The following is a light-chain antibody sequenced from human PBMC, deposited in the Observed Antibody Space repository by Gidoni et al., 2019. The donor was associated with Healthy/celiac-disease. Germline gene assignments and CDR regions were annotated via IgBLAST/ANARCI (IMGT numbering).Light chain of an antibody. CDR1: QNVSSN. J-gene: IGKJ2*01. CDR2: GAS. Sequence: EIVMTQSPATLSVSPGERATLSCRASQNVSSNLAWYQQKPGQDPRLLIYGASTRATGIPARFSGSRSGTEFTLTISSLQSEDFAVYYCQQYNNWPPTYTFGQGTKLEIK. CDR3: QQYNNWPPTYT. V-gene: IGKV3-15*01.